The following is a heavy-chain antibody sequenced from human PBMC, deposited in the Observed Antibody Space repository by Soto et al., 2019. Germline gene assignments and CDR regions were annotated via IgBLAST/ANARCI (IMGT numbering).Heavy chain of an antibody. Sequence: SQTLSLPCAISGDSVSSNSAAWTWIRQSPSRGLEWLGRTYYRSKWYNDYAVPVKSRITVSPDTSKNQFSLQLNSVTPEDTAVYYCARNFKTNFDYWGQGTLVTVSS. CDR3: ARNFKTNFDY. CDR1: GDSVSSNSAA. CDR2: TYYRSKWYN. V-gene: IGHV6-1*01. J-gene: IGHJ4*02.